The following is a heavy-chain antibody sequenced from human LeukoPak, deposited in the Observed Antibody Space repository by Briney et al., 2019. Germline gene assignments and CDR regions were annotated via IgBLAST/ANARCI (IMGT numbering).Heavy chain of an antibody. V-gene: IGHV3-74*01. CDR1: GLTFSTYW. Sequence: PGGSLRLSCAASGLTFSTYWMHWVRQAPGKELVWVSRINGDGSSTDYADSVKGRFTISRDSAKNTLYLQMNSLRAEDTSVYYCATISRSVSYHFDYWGQGTLVTVSS. CDR2: INGDGSST. D-gene: IGHD1-26*01. CDR3: ATISRSVSYHFDY. J-gene: IGHJ4*02.